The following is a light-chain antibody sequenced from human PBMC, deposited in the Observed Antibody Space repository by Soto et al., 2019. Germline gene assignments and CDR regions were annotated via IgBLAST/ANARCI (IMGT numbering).Light chain of an antibody. V-gene: IGKV1-39*01. Sequence: DIQMTQSPSSLSASVVDRVTITCRASQSISNYLNWCQQKPGKAPKLLIYAASSLQSGVPSRFSGSGSGTDFTLTISSLQPEDFATYYCQQSYSTPPITCGQGPQREIK. CDR1: QSISNY. CDR2: AAS. J-gene: IGKJ5*01. CDR3: QQSYSTPPIT.